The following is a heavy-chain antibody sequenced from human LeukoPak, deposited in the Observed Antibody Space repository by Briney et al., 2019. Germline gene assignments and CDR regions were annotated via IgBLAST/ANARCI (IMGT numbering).Heavy chain of an antibody. CDR1: GGSISSGSYY. Sequence: PSQTLSLTCTVSGGSISSGSYYWSWIRQRPGQGREWSGYIYYSRIGYYNPSLKSRVTISVDMSKNQFSLKLSSAPAADTAVYYCARGYYYGSGGDFDYWGQGTLVTVSS. D-gene: IGHD3-10*01. J-gene: IGHJ4*02. CDR3: ARGYYYGSGGDFDY. CDR2: IYYSRIG. V-gene: IGHV4-31*03.